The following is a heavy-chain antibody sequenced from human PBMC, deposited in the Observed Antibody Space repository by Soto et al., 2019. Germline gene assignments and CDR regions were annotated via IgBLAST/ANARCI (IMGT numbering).Heavy chain of an antibody. J-gene: IGHJ5*02. CDR1: GDPMTSDY. CDR3: ARRGFCSGDRCRPDR. V-gene: IGHV4-59*08. CDR2: IPNSGLT. D-gene: IGHD2-15*01. Sequence: QMQLQESGPGLVKPSETLSLTCTVPGDPMTSDYWSWIRQSPGKGLEWMGYIPNSGLTYYNPSLGSRVTISLDTSKKQYSLRLTSVTAADTAGYYCARRGFCSGDRCRPDRWGQGTLVTVSS.